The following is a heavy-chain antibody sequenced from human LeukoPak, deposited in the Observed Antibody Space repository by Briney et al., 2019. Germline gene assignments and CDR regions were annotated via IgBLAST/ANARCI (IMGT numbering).Heavy chain of an antibody. D-gene: IGHD6-13*01. V-gene: IGHV4-4*07. Sequence: SETLSLTCTVSGGSISSYYWSWIRQPAGKGLEWIGRIYTSGSTNYNPSLKSRVTMSVDTSKNQFSLKLSSVTAADTAVYYCARGSKSFYSSSWHPLPYYFDYWGQGTLVTVSS. CDR1: GGSISSYY. J-gene: IGHJ4*02. CDR3: ARGSKSFYSSSWHPLPYYFDY. CDR2: IYTSGST.